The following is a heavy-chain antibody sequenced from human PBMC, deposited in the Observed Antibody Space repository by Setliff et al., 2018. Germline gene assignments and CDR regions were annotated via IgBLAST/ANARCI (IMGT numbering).Heavy chain of an antibody. J-gene: IGHJ4*02. CDR2: IYYSGSTS. CDR3: ARGLRTATSYTGGWYYFDY. CDR1: GGSISSGGYY. Sequence: TLSLTCTVSGGSISSGGYYWSWIRQHPGKGLEWIGYIYYSGSTSYYNPSLKSRVTISVDTSKNQFSLKLSSVTAADTAVYYCARGLRTATSYTGGWYYFDYWGLGTLVTVSS. D-gene: IGHD1-26*01. V-gene: IGHV4-31*03.